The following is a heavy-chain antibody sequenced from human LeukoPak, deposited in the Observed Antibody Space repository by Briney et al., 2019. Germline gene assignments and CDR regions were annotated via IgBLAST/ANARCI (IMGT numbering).Heavy chain of an antibody. Sequence: QPGGSLRLSCAASGFTVTDYAMTWIRQSPGKGLEWVSSMSDIGPNTYYADSVKGRFTISRDNSKKTLYLQMNSLRAEDTAVYYCAKIGGWEFPSRFDYWGQGTLVTVSS. CDR3: AKIGGWEFPSRFDY. CDR2: MSDIGPNT. CDR1: GFTVTDYA. V-gene: IGHV3-23*01. D-gene: IGHD1-26*01. J-gene: IGHJ4*02.